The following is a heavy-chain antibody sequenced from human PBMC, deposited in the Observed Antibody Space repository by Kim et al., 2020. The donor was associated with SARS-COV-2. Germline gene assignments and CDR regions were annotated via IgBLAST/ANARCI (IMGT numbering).Heavy chain of an antibody. Sequence: GGSLRLSCAASGFTFSNYGMHWVRQTPGKGLEWVAVISYDGNDQYYADSVKGRFTISRDNSKNTLFLQMHNLRTEDTAVYYCAKATGILVTGKDYWGQGTLVTLSS. CDR3: AKATGILVTGKDY. CDR1: GFTFSNYG. J-gene: IGHJ4*02. CDR2: ISYDGNDQ. V-gene: IGHV3-30*18. D-gene: IGHD6-19*01.